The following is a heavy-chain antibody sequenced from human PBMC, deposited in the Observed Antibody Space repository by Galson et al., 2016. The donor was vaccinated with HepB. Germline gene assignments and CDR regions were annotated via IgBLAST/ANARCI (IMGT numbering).Heavy chain of an antibody. J-gene: IGHJ4*02. D-gene: IGHD5-24*01. CDR2: IWYDGSEK. CDR3: ARRQMYTMSAFDY. V-gene: IGHV3-33*01. Sequence: SLRLSCAASGFTFSSYGMHWVRQAPGKGLEWVAVIWYDGSEKYYVDSVKGRFTISRDTAKSSLYLQMNSLRAEDTAVYYCARRQMYTMSAFDYWGQGTLVTVSS. CDR1: GFTFSSYG.